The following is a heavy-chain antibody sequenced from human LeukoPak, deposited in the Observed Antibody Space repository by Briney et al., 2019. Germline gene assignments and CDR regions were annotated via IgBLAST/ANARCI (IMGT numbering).Heavy chain of an antibody. V-gene: IGHV1-69*13. Sequence: GASVKVSCEASGGTFSSYAISWVRQAPGQGLEWMGGIIPIFGTANYAQKFQGRVTITADESTSTAYMELSSLRSEDTAVYYCARAVPGGNWFDPWGQGTLVTVSS. D-gene: IGHD1-14*01. J-gene: IGHJ5*02. CDR2: IIPIFGTA. CDR1: GGTFSSYA. CDR3: ARAVPGGNWFDP.